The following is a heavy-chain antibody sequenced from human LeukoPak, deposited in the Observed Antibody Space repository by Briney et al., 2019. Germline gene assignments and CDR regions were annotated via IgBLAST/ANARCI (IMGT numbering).Heavy chain of an antibody. J-gene: IGHJ4*02. CDR2: ISSSSSYI. CDR3: AREHSGYDSYFDY. D-gene: IGHD5-12*01. CDR1: GFTFSRYS. V-gene: IGHV3-21*01. Sequence: PGGSLRLSCAASGFTFSRYSMNWVRQAPGKGPEWVSSISSSSSYIFYADSVKGRFAISRDDAKNSLYLQMNSLRAEDTAVYYCAREHSGYDSYFDYWGQGTLVTVSS.